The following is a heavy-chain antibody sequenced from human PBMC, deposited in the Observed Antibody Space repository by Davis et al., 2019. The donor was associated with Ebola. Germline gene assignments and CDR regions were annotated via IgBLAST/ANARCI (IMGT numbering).Heavy chain of an antibody. CDR3: ARVTSCCHFDY. CDR2: INWNGGST. D-gene: IGHD2-15*01. J-gene: IGHJ4*02. Sequence: GESLKISCAASGFTFDDYGMSWVRQAPGKGLEWVSGINWNGGSTGYADSVKGRFTISRDNAKNSLYLQMNSLRAEDTALYYCARVTSCCHFDYWGQGTLVTVSS. CDR1: GFTFDDYG. V-gene: IGHV3-20*04.